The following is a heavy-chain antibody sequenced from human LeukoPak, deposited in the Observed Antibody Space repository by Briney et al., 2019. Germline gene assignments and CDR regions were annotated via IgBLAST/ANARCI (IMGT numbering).Heavy chain of an antibody. D-gene: IGHD3-22*01. Sequence: GGSLRLSCAASGFTFNNYSMNWVRQAPGKGLEWVSYISSSSSTIYYADSVKGRFTISRDNAKNSLYLQMNSLRAEDTAVYYCAREPPYDSSGYYGDYWGQGTLVTVSS. CDR2: ISSSSSTI. CDR3: AREPPYDSSGYYGDY. CDR1: GFTFNNYS. V-gene: IGHV3-48*01. J-gene: IGHJ4*02.